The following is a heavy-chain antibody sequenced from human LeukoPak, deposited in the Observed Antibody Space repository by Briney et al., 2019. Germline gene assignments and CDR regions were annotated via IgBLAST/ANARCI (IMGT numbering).Heavy chain of an antibody. CDR1: GGXFSGYY. CDR3: ARRGYGDYEGY. Sequence: SETLSLTCAVYGGXFSGYYCSWIRQPPGKRLEWIGEINHSGSTNYNPSLKSRVTISVDTSKNQFSLKLSSVTAADTAVYYCARRGYGDYEGYWGQGTLVTVSS. V-gene: IGHV4-34*01. J-gene: IGHJ4*02. CDR2: INHSGST. D-gene: IGHD4-17*01.